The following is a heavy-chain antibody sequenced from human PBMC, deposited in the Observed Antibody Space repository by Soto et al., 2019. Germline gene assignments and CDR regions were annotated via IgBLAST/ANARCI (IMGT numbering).Heavy chain of an antibody. J-gene: IGHJ6*02. V-gene: IGHV3-33*01. D-gene: IGHD3-16*01. CDR1: GFTFSSYG. CDR3: AGGVGEWVYKNFYYYYGLDV. CDR2: IWYDGSNK. Sequence: QVQLVESGGGVVQPGRSLRLSCAASGFTFSSYGMHWVRQAPGKGLEWVAVIWYDGSNKYYADSVKGRFTISRDNSKNTLDLQMNSLRGEDTALLFCAGGVGEWVYKNFYYYYGLDVWGQGTTVTVSS.